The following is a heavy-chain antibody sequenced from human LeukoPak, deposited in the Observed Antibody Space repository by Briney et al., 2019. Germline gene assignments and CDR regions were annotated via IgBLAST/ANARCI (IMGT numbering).Heavy chain of an antibody. D-gene: IGHD1-26*01. V-gene: IGHV1-18*01. Sequence: ASVKVSCKXSGYTFTSYGISWVRQAPGQGLEWMGWISAYNGNTNYAQKLQGRVTMTTDTSTSTAYMELRSLRSDDTAVYYCARGFSRELELGGFNYFDYWGQGTLVTVSS. CDR2: ISAYNGNT. J-gene: IGHJ4*02. CDR1: GYTFTSYG. CDR3: ARGFSRELELGGFNYFDY.